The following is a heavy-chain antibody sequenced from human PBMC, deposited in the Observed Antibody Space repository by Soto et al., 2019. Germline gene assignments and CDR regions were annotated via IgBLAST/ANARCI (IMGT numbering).Heavy chain of an antibody. Sequence: QITLNESGPTQVKPRQTLTLTCTFSGFSLTTSGVGVGWIRQSPGKAPEWLALTYWDDDKRYSPSLKSRLTTTKDTSKNQVVLTMAALDPAETDTYSCAHRVLRTVFGLVTTTAIYFDFWGQGTPVAVSS. J-gene: IGHJ4*02. D-gene: IGHD3-3*01. V-gene: IGHV2-5*02. CDR3: AHRVLRTVFGLVTTTAIYFDF. CDR2: TYWDDDK. CDR1: GFSLTTSGVG.